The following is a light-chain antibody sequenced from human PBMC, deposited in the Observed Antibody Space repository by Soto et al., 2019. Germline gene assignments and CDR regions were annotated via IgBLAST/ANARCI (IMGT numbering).Light chain of an antibody. CDR2: AAS. CDR1: QSISSW. V-gene: IGKV1-39*01. J-gene: IGKJ5*01. Sequence: DIQVAQAPSSLSACVGDRVTITCRASQSISSWLAWYQQKPGKAPKLLIYAASSLQSGVPSRFSGSGSGTDFTLTISSLQPEDFATYYCQQSYSTPITFGQGTQLEIK. CDR3: QQSYSTPIT.